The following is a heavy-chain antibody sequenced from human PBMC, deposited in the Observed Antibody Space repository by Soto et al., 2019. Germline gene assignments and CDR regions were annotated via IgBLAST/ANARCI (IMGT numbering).Heavy chain of an antibody. CDR1: GGSISSYY. CDR2: IYYSGST. V-gene: IGHV4-59*01. J-gene: IGHJ6*03. Sequence: ASETLSLTCTVSGGSISSYYWSWIRQPPGKGLEWIGYIYYSGSTNYNPSLKSRVTISVDTSKNQFSLKLSSVTAADTAVYYCARGYLGELSYLYYYYMDVWGKGTTVTVSS. CDR3: ARGYLGELSYLYYYYMDV. D-gene: IGHD3-16*02.